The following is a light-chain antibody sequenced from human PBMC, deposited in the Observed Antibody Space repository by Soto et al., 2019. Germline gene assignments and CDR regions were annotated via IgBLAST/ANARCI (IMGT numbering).Light chain of an antibody. J-gene: IGKJ1*01. CDR2: AAS. CDR3: LQYYNNPWT. Sequence: AIQMTQSPSSLSASVGDRVTITCRASQGVRNDLGWYQQKPGQAPQLLISAASSLPSGVPSRFSGSGSGTDFTLTISSLQPEDFATYYCLQYYNNPWTFGQGTKVEIK. CDR1: QGVRND. V-gene: IGKV1-6*01.